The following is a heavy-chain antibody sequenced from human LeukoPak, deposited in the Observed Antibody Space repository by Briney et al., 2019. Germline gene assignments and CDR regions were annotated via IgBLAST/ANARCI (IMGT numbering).Heavy chain of an antibody. Sequence: PGGSLRLSCAASGFTFSSYGMPWVRQAPGKGLEWVAVIWYDGSNKYYADSVKGRFAISRDNSKNTLYLQMNSLRAEDTAVYYCARGDYDYVWGSSDWGQGTLVTVSS. D-gene: IGHD3-16*01. V-gene: IGHV3-33*01. CDR2: IWYDGSNK. CDR1: GFTFSSYG. J-gene: IGHJ4*02. CDR3: ARGDYDYVWGSSD.